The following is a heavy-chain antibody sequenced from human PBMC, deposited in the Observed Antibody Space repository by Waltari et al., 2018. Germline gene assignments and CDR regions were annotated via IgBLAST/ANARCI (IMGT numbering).Heavy chain of an antibody. CDR2: INPDGSAK. Sequence: EVQMVESGGGLVQPGGSLRLSCAASGFTFSNFWMDWVRQAPGKGRGWVANINPDGSAKNYVDSVKGRFTIFRDNTKNSLYLQMNSLRAEDTAIYYCSESLNVWGPGTTVTVSS. V-gene: IGHV3-7*01. CDR3: SESLNV. CDR1: GFTFSNFW. J-gene: IGHJ6*02.